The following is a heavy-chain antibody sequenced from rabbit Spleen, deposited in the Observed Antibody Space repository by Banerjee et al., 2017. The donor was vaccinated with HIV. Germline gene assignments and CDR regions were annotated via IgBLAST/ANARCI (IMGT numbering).Heavy chain of an antibody. D-gene: IGHD6-1*01. CDR1: GFSFSSAYW. J-gene: IGHJ4*01. V-gene: IGHV1S40*01. CDR3: AGGDYNTYGNGLNV. Sequence: QSLEESGGDLVKPGASLTLTCTASGFSFSSAYWRCWVRQAPGKGPEWIGCIYAGSGGNTYYASWAKGRFTISKTSSTTVTLQMTSLTAADTATYFCAGGDYNTYGNGLNVWGPGTLVTVS. CDR2: IYAGSGGNT.